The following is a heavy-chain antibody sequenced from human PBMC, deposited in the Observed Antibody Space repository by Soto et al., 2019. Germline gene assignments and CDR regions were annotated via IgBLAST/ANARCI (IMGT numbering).Heavy chain of an antibody. J-gene: IGHJ4*02. Sequence: GGSLRLSCAASGFTFSNYWMTWVRQAPGKGLEWVAIIKQDGSETKYVDSVKGRFTISRDNAKNSVYLQMNSLRAEDTAVYYCMTTTRGGHFDYWGQGTLVTVSS. CDR1: GFTFSNYW. CDR3: MTTTRGGHFDY. D-gene: IGHD1-1*01. CDR2: IKQDGSET. V-gene: IGHV3-7*03.